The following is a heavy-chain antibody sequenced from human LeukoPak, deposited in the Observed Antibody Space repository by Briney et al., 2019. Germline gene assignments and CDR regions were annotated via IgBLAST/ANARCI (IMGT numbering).Heavy chain of an antibody. V-gene: IGHV3-30*18. CDR1: GFTFRSYG. D-gene: IGHD6-13*01. Sequence: GGSLRLSCAASGFTFRSYGMHWVRQAPGKGLEWVAVISYDGSNKYYADSVKGRFTISRDNSKNTLYLQMNSLRAEDTAVYYCAKDHSSSWGFDYWGQGTLVTVSS. J-gene: IGHJ4*02. CDR3: AKDHSSSWGFDY. CDR2: ISYDGSNK.